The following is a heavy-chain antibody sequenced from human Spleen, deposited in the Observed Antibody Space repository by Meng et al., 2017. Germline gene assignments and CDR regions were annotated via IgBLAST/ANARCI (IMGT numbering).Heavy chain of an antibody. D-gene: IGHD4-23*01. CDR1: GFTFSSYW. V-gene: IGHV3-74*01. CDR3: VKDLRWNAWDS. Sequence: GESLKISCTASGFTFSSYWMNWVRQVPGKGLVLVSQMNTDGTTRRYADSVKGRFTISRDNAKNTLYLQMSSLRVEDTALYYCVKDLRWNAWDSWGRGTMVTVS. CDR2: MNTDGTTR. J-gene: IGHJ3*02.